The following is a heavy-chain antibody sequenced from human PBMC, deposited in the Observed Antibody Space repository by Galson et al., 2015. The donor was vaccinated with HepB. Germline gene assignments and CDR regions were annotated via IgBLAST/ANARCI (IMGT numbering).Heavy chain of an antibody. V-gene: IGHV3-15*01. CDR3: TTSNIKQGSYIFDY. Sequence: SLRLSCAASGFTFSTAWMSWVRQAPGKGLQWVGRLKSKNAGGTTDYAAPVKGRFTISRDDSQNTLYLQMDSLNAEDTAVYFCTTSNIKQGSYIFDYWGQGTLVVVSS. J-gene: IGHJ4*02. CDR1: GFTFSTAW. CDR2: LKSKNAGGTT. D-gene: IGHD1-26*01.